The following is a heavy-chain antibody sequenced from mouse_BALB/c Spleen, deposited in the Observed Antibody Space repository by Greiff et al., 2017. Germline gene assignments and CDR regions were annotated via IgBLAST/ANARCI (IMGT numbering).Heavy chain of an antibody. J-gene: IGHJ2*01. V-gene: IGHV3-2*02. Sequence: EVKLMESGPGLVKPSQSLSLTCTVTGYSITSDYAWNWIRQFPGNKLEWMGYISYSGSTSYNPSLKSRISITRDTSKNQFFLQLNSVTTEDTATYYCARMSHYYGSTFDYWGQGTTLTVSS. CDR2: ISYSGST. D-gene: IGHD1-1*01. CDR1: GYSITSDYA. CDR3: ARMSHYYGSTFDY.